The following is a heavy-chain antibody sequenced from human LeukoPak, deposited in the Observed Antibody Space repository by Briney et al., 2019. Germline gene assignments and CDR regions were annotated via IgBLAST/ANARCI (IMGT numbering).Heavy chain of an antibody. V-gene: IGHV4-59*11. Sequence: SETLSLTCTVSGGSISSHYWSWIRQPPGKGLEWIGYIYYSGSTNYNPSLKGRVTISVDTSKNQFSLKLSSVTAADTAVYYCARRRGDMTTIPDYHYYYMDVWGKGTTVTVSS. J-gene: IGHJ6*03. CDR2: IYYSGST. CDR1: GGSISSHY. D-gene: IGHD5-24*01. CDR3: ARRRGDMTTIPDYHYYYMDV.